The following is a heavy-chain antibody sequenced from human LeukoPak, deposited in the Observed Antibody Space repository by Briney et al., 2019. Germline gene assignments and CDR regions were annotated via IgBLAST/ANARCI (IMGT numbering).Heavy chain of an antibody. D-gene: IGHD3-10*01. J-gene: IGHJ4*02. CDR2: ISSSGSTI. Sequence: GGSLRLSCAASGFTFSSYEMNWVRQAPGKGLEWVSYISSSGSTIYYAGSVKGRFTISKDNAKNSLYLQMNSLRAEDTAVYYCASTRQTMVRGVIITWYFDYWGQGTLVTVSS. V-gene: IGHV3-48*03. CDR1: GFTFSSYE. CDR3: ASTRQTMVRGVIITWYFDY.